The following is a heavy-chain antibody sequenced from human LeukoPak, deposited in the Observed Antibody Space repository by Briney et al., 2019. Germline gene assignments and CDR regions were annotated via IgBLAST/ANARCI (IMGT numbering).Heavy chain of an antibody. V-gene: IGHV3-23*01. J-gene: IGHJ6*02. CDR2: ISGSGGNT. Sequence: PGGSLRLSCAASGFTFSSYAISWVRQAPGKGLEWVSLISGSGGNTYYADSVKGQFTISRDNSKNTLYLQMNSLRAEDTAVYYCARSLVPSYYGMDVWGQGTTVTVSS. D-gene: IGHD2-8*02. CDR1: GFTFSSYA. CDR3: ARSLVPSYYGMDV.